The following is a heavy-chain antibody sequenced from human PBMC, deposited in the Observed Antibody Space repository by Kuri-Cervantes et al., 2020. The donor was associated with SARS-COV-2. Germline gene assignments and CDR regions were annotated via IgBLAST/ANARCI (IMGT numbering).Heavy chain of an antibody. CDR1: GFTFSSYW. J-gene: IGHJ4*02. D-gene: IGHD3-10*01. V-gene: IGHV3-23*01. CDR3: AKDLIYYYGSGSYYAY. Sequence: GGSLRLSCAASGFTFSSYWMSWVRQAPGKGLEWVSAISGSGVSTHYTDSVRGRFTISRDNSKNTLYLQMNSLRAEDTAVYYCAKDLIYYYGSGSYYAYCGQGTLVTVSS. CDR2: ISGSGVST.